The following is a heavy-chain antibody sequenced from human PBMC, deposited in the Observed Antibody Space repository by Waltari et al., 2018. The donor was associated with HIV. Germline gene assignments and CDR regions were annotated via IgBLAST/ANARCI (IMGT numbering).Heavy chain of an antibody. D-gene: IGHD2-21*02. J-gene: IGHJ4*02. Sequence: QVQLQESGPGLVKPSETLSLTCAVSGYSISSGYYWGWIRQPPGKGLEWIGNIYHSGSTYSNPTLKSRVTISVDTSKNQFSLKLSSVTAADTAVYYCARMSLGDPPPNFDYWGQGTLVTVSS. CDR1: GYSISSGYY. V-gene: IGHV4-38-2*01. CDR2: IYHSGST. CDR3: ARMSLGDPPPNFDY.